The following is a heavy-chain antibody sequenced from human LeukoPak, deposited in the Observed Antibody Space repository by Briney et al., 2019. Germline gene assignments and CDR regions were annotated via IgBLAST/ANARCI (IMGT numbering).Heavy chain of an antibody. V-gene: IGHV3-30-3*01. J-gene: IGHJ4*02. CDR2: ISYDGSNE. Sequence: GGSLRLSCAASGFTFTNYAMSWVRQAPDKGLEWVAVISYDGSNEYYADSVKGRFTISRDNSKNTLYLQMNSLSVEDTAVYYCARVGYYASGPFSYFDYWGQGTLVTVSS. D-gene: IGHD3-10*01. CDR3: ARVGYYASGPFSYFDY. CDR1: GFTFTNYA.